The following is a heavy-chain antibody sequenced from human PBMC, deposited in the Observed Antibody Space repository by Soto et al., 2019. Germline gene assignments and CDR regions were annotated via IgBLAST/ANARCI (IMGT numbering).Heavy chain of an antibody. CDR2: IWYDGSNK. CDR3: ARDRIAAAGTHGLDP. J-gene: IGHJ5*02. V-gene: IGHV3-33*01. D-gene: IGHD6-13*01. Sequence: GGSLRLSCAASGFTFSSYGMHWVRQAPGKGLEWVAVIWYDGSNKYYADSVKGRFTISRDNSKNTLYLQMNSLRAEDTAVYYCARDRIAAAGTHGLDPWGQGTLVTVSS. CDR1: GFTFSSYG.